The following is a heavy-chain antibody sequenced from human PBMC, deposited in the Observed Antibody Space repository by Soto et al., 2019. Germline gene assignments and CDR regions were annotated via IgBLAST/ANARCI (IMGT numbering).Heavy chain of an antibody. CDR3: AKLPGSGWNHHYYGMDV. J-gene: IGHJ6*02. V-gene: IGHV3-30*18. D-gene: IGHD6-19*01. CDR2: MSHDSRHI. Sequence: QVHLEESGGGVVQPGRSLRLSCAASGFSFSSYGMHWVRQAPDKGLDWVAVMSHDSRHISYAASVRGRFAISRDNSKRAPYTEMNSPRLEDTAVNYCAKLPGSGWNHHYYGMDVWGQGTTVTVS. CDR1: GFSFSSYG.